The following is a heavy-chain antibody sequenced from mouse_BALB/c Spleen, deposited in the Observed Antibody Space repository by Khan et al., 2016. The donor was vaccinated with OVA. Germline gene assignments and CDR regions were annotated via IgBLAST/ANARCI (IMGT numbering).Heavy chain of an antibody. D-gene: IGHD2-1*01. CDR2: IFPVTGTT. CDR1: GYTFTSYW. CDR3: ARGYFGNYEFAY. V-gene: IGHV1S132*01. Sequence: QVQLKESGAELVKPGASVKLSCKTSGYTFTSYWIQWVKQRPGQGLGWIGQIFPVTGTTYYNENFKGKATLTIDTSSTTAYKQLSSLTSEDSAVYFCARGYFGNYEFAYWGQGTLVTVSA. J-gene: IGHJ3*01.